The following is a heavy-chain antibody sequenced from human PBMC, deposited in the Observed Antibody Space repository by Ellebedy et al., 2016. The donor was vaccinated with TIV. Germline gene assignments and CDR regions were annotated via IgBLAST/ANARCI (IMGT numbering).Heavy chain of an antibody. V-gene: IGHV3-7*01. CDR3: ATDRGERGLLSFFDS. Sequence: PGGSLRLSCAASGFTFSHYWMSWVRQAPGKGQEWVANIKHDGSEKYYVDSMKGRFTTSRDNAKNSQYLQMNSLRAEDTSVYYCATDRGERGLLSFFDSWGQGTPVTVST. CDR1: GFTFSHYW. J-gene: IGHJ4*02. D-gene: IGHD2-21*02. CDR2: IKHDGSEK.